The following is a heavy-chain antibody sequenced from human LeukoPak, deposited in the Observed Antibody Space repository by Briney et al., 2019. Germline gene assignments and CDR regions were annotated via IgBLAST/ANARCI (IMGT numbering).Heavy chain of an antibody. V-gene: IGHV1-18*01. CDR3: ARDRLVWLRGEACYFDY. J-gene: IGHJ4*02. D-gene: IGHD5-12*01. CDR1: GYTFTSYG. Sequence: ASVKVSCKASGYTFTSYGISWVRQAPGQGLEWMGWISAYNGNTNYAQKLQGRVTMTTDTSTSTAYMELRSLRSDDTAVYYCARDRLVWLRGEACYFDYWGQGTLVTVSS. CDR2: ISAYNGNT.